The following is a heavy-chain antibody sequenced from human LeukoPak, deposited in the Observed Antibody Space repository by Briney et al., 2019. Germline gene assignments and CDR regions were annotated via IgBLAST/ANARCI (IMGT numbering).Heavy chain of an antibody. D-gene: IGHD6-13*01. J-gene: IGHJ4*02. CDR3: AKDSSSWY. V-gene: IGHV3-33*06. CDR1: GFTFSTYN. Sequence: GGSLRLSCTVSGFTFSTYNVHWVRQAPGKGLEWVAVDGRYKIYGDSVKGRFTISRDNSKNTLYLQMNSLRAEDTAVYYCAKDSSSWYWGQGTLVTVSS. CDR2: DGRYK.